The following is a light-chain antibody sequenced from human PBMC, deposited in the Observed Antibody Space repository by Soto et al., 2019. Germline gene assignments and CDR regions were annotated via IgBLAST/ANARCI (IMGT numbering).Light chain of an antibody. V-gene: IGKV3-11*01. CDR3: QHRSNWPLT. CDR2: DAS. J-gene: IGKJ4*01. Sequence: EIVMTQSPATLSVSPGERATLSCRASQSVSSYLAWYQQKPGQAPRLLIYDASNRATGIPARFSGSGSGTDFPLTISSLEPEDCAVYYCQHRSNWPLTFGGGTKVEIK. CDR1: QSVSSY.